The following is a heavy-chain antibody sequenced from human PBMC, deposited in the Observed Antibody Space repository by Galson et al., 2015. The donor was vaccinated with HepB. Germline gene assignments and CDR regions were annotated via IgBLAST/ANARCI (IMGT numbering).Heavy chain of an antibody. CDR2: IVAGGGTT. Sequence: SLRLSCAASGFTISRSGMSWVRQAPGKGLEWVSAIVAGGGTTYYADSVKGRFTISRDNSKNTLYLQMNSLRAEDTALYYCAGSRGYYDPWGQGTLVTVSS. D-gene: IGHD3-22*01. J-gene: IGHJ5*02. CDR3: AGSRGYYDP. CDR1: GFTISRSG. V-gene: IGHV3-23*01.